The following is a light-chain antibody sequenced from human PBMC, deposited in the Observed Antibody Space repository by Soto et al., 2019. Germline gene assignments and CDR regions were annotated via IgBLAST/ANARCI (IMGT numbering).Light chain of an antibody. J-gene: IGLJ2*01. Sequence: QSVLTQPPSASGTPGQRVTISCSGSSSNIGSNYVYWYQQLPGTAPKLLIYSNNQRPSGVPDRFSGSKSGTSASLAISGLRSEDEADYSCAAWDDSLSAVVFGGGTQLTVL. CDR2: SNN. CDR3: AAWDDSLSAVV. CDR1: SSNIGSNY. V-gene: IGLV1-47*02.